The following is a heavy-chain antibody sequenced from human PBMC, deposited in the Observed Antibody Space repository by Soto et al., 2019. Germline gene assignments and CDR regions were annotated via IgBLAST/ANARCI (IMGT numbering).Heavy chain of an antibody. Sequence: EVQLLESGGGLVQPGGSLRLSCAASGFTFSTYAMNWVRQAPGHGLEWVSAISGCGGSIHYADSVKGRFTISRDNSKNTLYLQMNSLRDEDTAVYHCVKGYWKGDVWGQGTTVTVSS. V-gene: IGHV3-23*01. D-gene: IGHD1-1*01. CDR3: VKGYWKGDV. J-gene: IGHJ6*02. CDR1: GFTFSTYA. CDR2: ISGCGGSI.